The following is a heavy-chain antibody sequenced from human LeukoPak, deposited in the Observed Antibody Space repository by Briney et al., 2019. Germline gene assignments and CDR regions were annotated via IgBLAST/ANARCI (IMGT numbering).Heavy chain of an antibody. Sequence: PGGSLRLSCAASGFTFSNAWMSWVRQAPGKGLEWVGRIKSKTDGGTTDYAAPVKGRFTISRDDSKNTLYLQMNSLETEDTAVYYCTTVYDSSGYYYNYFDYWGQGTLVTVSS. D-gene: IGHD3-22*01. CDR3: TTVYDSSGYYYNYFDY. CDR1: GFTFSNAW. V-gene: IGHV3-15*01. CDR2: IKSKTDGGTT. J-gene: IGHJ4*02.